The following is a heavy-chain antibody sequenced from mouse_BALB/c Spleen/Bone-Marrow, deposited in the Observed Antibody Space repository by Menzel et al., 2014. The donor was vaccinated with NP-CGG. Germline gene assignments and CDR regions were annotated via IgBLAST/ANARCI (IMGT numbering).Heavy chain of an antibody. Sequence: VKLVESGPGLVAPSQSLSITCTVSGFSLTGYGVNWVRQPPGKGLEWLGMIWGDGRTDYNSALKSRLSISKDNSKSXVFLKMNSLQTDDTARYYCARHYGSNYYAMDYWGQGTSVTVSS. CDR1: GFSLTGYG. D-gene: IGHD1-1*01. CDR2: IWGDGRT. V-gene: IGHV2-6-7*01. CDR3: ARHYGSNYYAMDY. J-gene: IGHJ4*01.